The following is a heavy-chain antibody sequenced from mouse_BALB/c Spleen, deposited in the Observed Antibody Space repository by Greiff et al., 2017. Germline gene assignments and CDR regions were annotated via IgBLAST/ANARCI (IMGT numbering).Heavy chain of an antibody. CDR3: AREYDYDDAMDY. D-gene: IGHD2-4*01. Sequence: EVKLVESGGGLVKPGGSLKLSCAASGFTFSSYAMSWVRQSPEKRLEWVAEISSGGSYTYYPDTVTGRFTISRDNAKNTLYLEMSSLRSEDTAMYYCAREYDYDDAMDYWGQGTSVTVSS. CDR2: ISSGGSYT. J-gene: IGHJ4*01. CDR1: GFTFSSYA. V-gene: IGHV5-9-4*01.